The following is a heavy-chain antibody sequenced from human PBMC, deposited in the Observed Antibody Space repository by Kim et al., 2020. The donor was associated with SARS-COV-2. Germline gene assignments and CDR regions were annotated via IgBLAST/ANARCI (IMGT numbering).Heavy chain of an antibody. CDR3: ATTQAPGRIQLWLRPYYYYGMDV. Sequence: GGSLRLSCAASGFTFSSYAMSWVRQAPGKGLEWVSAISGSGGSTYYADSVKGRFTISRDNSKNTLYLQMNSLRAEDTAVYYCATTQAPGRIQLWLRPYYYYGMDVWGQGTTVTVSS. D-gene: IGHD5-18*01. CDR1: GFTFSSYA. V-gene: IGHV3-23*01. CDR2: ISGSGGST. J-gene: IGHJ6*02.